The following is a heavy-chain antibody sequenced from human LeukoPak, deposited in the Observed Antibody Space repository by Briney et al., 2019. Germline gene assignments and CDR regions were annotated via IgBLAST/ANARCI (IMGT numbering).Heavy chain of an antibody. CDR3: APLLMVRAKISWFDP. D-gene: IGHD3-10*01. V-gene: IGHV4-61*01. CDR1: GGSASSASYY. CDR2: IYYSERT. J-gene: IGHJ5*02. Sequence: PPQSLSLTCGLSGGSASSASYYWSWITQPPGKGPEWIGHIYYSERTAYNPSLARPAPLSGHTSKNQFSLKLSSVTAADTAVYYCAPLLMVRAKISWFDPWGQGTLVTVSS.